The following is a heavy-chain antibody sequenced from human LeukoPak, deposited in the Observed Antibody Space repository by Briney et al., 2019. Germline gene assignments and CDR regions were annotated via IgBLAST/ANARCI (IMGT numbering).Heavy chain of an antibody. CDR1: GYTFTGYY. D-gene: IGHD2-2*02. V-gene: IGHV1-2*02. J-gene: IGHJ5*02. CDR2: INPNSGGT. Sequence: ASVKVSCKASGYTFTGYYMHWVRQAPGQGLEWMGWINPNSGGTNYAQKFQGRVTMTRDTSISTAYMELSRLRSDDTAVYYCARAGYCSSTSCYTVWFDPWGQGTLVTVSS. CDR3: ARAGYCSSTSCYTVWFDP.